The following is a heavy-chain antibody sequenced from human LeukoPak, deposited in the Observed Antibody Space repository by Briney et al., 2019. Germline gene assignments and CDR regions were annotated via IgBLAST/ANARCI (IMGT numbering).Heavy chain of an antibody. CDR3: ARVRAGSYFDY. V-gene: IGHV3-48*01. J-gene: IGHJ4*02. Sequence: GGSLRLSCAASGFTFNSYSMNRVRQAPGKGLEWVSYISSSGSTISYADSVKGRFTISRDNAKNSLYLQMNSLRADDTAVYYCARVRAGSYFDYWGQGTPVIVSS. D-gene: IGHD3-10*01. CDR1: GFTFNSYS. CDR2: ISSSGSTI.